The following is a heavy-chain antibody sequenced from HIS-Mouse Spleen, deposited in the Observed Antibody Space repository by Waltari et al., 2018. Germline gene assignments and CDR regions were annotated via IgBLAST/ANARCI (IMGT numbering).Heavy chain of an antibody. V-gene: IGHV4-39*01. CDR2: IYYSGST. CDR3: ARHEGQQLVTSLFDY. CDR1: GGSISSSSYY. Sequence: QLQLQESGPGLVKPSETLSLTCTVPGGSISSSSYYWGWIRPPPGKGLEWIGSIYYSGSTYYNPSLKSRVTISVDTSKNQFSLKLSSVTAADTAVYYCARHEGQQLVTSLFDYWGQGTLVTVSS. J-gene: IGHJ4*02. D-gene: IGHD6-13*01.